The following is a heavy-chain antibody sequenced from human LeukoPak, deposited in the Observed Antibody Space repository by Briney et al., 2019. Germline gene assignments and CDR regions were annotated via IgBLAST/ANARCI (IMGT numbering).Heavy chain of an antibody. Sequence: PLETLSLTCAVYGGSFSGYYWSWIRQPPGKGLEWIGEINHSGSTNYNPSLKSRVTISVDTSKNQFSLKLSSVTAADTAVYYCARGRQQWSLPRSYYYFDYWGQGTLVTVSS. CDR3: ARGRQQWSLPRSYYYFDY. D-gene: IGHD6-19*01. V-gene: IGHV4-34*01. CDR2: INHSGST. CDR1: GGSFSGYY. J-gene: IGHJ4*02.